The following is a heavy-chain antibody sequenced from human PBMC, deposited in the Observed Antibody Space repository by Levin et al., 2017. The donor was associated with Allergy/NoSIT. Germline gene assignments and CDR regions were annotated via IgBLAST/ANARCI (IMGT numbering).Heavy chain of an antibody. CDR2: IKSKTDGGTT. CDR1: GFTFSNAW. V-gene: IGHV3-15*01. Sequence: GESLKISCAASGFTFSNAWMSWVRQAPGKGLEWVGRIKSKTDGGTTDYAAPVKGRFTISRDDSKNTLYLQMNSLKTEDTAVYYCTREQEGQLSADYWGQGTLVTVSS. D-gene: IGHD6-6*01. CDR3: TREQEGQLSADY. J-gene: IGHJ4*02.